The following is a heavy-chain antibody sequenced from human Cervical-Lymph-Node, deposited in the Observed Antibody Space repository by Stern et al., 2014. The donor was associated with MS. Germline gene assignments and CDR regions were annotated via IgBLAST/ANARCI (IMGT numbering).Heavy chain of an antibody. CDR3: ARDPYSRFYGMDV. Sequence: QVQLVQWGAGLLKPSETLSLTCAVYGGSFSGYYWSWIRQPPGKGLEWIGEFNHSGGTNANQSLKDLFTISVATSKNQFSLKVSSVTAADPAVYYCARDPYSRFYGMDVWGQGTTVPVSS. J-gene: IGHJ6*02. V-gene: IGHV4-34*01. CDR2: FNHSGGT. CDR1: GGSFSGYY. D-gene: IGHD1-26*01.